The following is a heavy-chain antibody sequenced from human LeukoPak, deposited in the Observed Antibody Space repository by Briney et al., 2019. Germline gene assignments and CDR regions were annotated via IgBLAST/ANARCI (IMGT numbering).Heavy chain of an antibody. CDR3: ARLKNYYDSSGYFLDY. J-gene: IGHJ4*02. Sequence: AASVKVSCKASGYTFTGYYMHWVRQAPGQGLEWMGWINPNSGGTNYAQKFQGRVTMTRDTSISTAYMELSRLRSDDTAVYYCARLKNYYDSSGYFLDYWGQGTLVTVSS. CDR1: GYTFTGYY. V-gene: IGHV1-2*02. D-gene: IGHD3-22*01. CDR2: INPNSGGT.